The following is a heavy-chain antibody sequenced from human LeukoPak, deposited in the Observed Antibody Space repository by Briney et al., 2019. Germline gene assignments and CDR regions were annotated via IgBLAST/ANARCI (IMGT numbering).Heavy chain of an antibody. V-gene: IGHV1-69*13. J-gene: IGHJ4*02. CDR1: GGSFSRYA. D-gene: IGHD3-22*01. Sequence: SVKVSCKASGGSFSRYAISWVRQAPGQGLEWMGGIIPIFGTANYAQKFQGRVTITADESTRTAYMELRTLRSEDTAIYYCTRGSGETGGYYYVYWGRGTPVTVSS. CDR3: TRGSGETGGYYYVY. CDR2: IIPIFGTA.